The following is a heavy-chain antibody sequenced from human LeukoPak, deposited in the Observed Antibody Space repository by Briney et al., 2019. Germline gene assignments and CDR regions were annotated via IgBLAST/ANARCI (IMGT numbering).Heavy chain of an antibody. CDR1: GFTFSDYS. Sequence: PGGSLRLSCVASGFTFSDYSMNWVRQAPGKGLEWLAIIKQDGSEKHYKGSVEGRFTISRDNAKNSLHLQMNSLGAEDTAVYYCAGGSGYLITSWGQGTLVTVSS. CDR2: IKQDGSEK. J-gene: IGHJ5*02. V-gene: IGHV3-7*01. CDR3: AGGSGYLITS. D-gene: IGHD3-9*01.